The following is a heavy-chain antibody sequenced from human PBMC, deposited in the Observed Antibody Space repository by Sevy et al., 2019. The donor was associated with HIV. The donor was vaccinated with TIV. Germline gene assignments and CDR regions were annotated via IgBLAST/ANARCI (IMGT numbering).Heavy chain of an antibody. J-gene: IGHJ4*02. D-gene: IGHD3-3*01. CDR2: IYYSGST. CDR1: GGCVSSGSYY. Sequence: SETLSLTCTVSGGCVSSGSYYWSWIRQPPGKGLEWIGYIYYSGSTNYNPSLKSRVTISVDTSKNQFSLNLSSVTAADTGVYYCARDYDGMDYWGQGTLVTVSS. V-gene: IGHV4-61*01. CDR3: ARDYDGMDY.